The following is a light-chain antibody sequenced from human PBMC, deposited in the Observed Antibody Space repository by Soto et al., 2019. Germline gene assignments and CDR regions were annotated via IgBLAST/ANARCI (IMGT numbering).Light chain of an antibody. Sequence: EIVMTHSPATLSVSPGERATLSCRASQSVSSNLAWYQQKPGQAPRRLIYGASTRATGIPARFSGSGSGTEFTLPISSLQSEDFAVYYCQQYNNWLGTFGQGTNVEIQ. J-gene: IGKJ1*01. CDR3: QQYNNWLGT. V-gene: IGKV3-15*01. CDR2: GAS. CDR1: QSVSSN.